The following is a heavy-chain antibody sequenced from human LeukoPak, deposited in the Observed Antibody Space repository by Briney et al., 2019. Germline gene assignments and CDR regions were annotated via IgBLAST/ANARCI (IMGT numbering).Heavy chain of an antibody. Sequence: GRSLRLSCAASGFTFSSYGMHWVRQPPGKGLEWVAVIWYDGSNKYYADSVKGRFTISRDNSKNTLYLQMNSPRAEDTAVYYCAKETTVRYFDYWGRGTLVTVSS. CDR3: AKETTVRYFDY. J-gene: IGHJ4*02. CDR2: IWYDGSNK. V-gene: IGHV3-33*06. D-gene: IGHD4-17*01. CDR1: GFTFSSYG.